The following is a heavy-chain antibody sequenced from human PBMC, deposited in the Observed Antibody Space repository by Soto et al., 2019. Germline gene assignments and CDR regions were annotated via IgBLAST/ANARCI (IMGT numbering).Heavy chain of an antibody. J-gene: IGHJ6*02. CDR3: ATSVRGPRSTYYYYGMDV. Sequence: ASVKVSCKFSGYTLTELSMHWVRQAPGKGLEWMGGFDPEDGETIYAQKFQGRVTMTEDTSTDTAYMELSSLRSEDTAVYYCATSVRGPRSTYYYYGMDVWGQGTTVTVSS. CDR1: GYTLTELS. V-gene: IGHV1-24*01. D-gene: IGHD3-10*01. CDR2: FDPEDGET.